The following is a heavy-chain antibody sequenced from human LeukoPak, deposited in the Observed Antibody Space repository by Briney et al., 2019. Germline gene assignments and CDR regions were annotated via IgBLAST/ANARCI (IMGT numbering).Heavy chain of an antibody. J-gene: IGHJ6*02. CDR3: ASWSRIYGMDV. Sequence: GGSLGLSCTASGFTLSSYWMHWVRQAPGKGLMWVSRINSDGSSTNYADSVKGRFTISRDKAKNTVYLQMNSLRAEDTAVYYCASWSRIYGMDVWGQGTTVTVSS. CDR2: INSDGSST. D-gene: IGHD5/OR15-5a*01. V-gene: IGHV3-74*01. CDR1: GFTLSSYW.